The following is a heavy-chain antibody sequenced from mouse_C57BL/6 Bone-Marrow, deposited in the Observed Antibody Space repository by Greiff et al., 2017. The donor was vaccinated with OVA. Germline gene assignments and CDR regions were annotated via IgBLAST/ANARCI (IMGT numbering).Heavy chain of an antibody. V-gene: IGHV1-50*01. D-gene: IGHD2-3*01. J-gene: IGHJ2*01. CDR2: IHPSASYT. CDR3: AGLLLYFDY. Sequence: QVQLQQPGAELVKPGASVKLSCKASGYTFTSYWMQWVKQRPGQGLDWIGEIHPSASYTNYNQKFKAKATLTVDTSSSTAYMQLSSLTSEDSAVYYCAGLLLYFDYWGQGTTLTVSS. CDR1: GYTFTSYW.